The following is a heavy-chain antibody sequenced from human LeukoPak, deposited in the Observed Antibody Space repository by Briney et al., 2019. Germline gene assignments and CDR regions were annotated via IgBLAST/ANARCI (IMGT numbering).Heavy chain of an antibody. CDR3: ARAYSISSGRDSFDG. D-gene: IGHD6-6*01. CDR2: ISSSSSTI. CDR1: GFTFTSYN. V-gene: IGHV3-48*02. J-gene: IGHJ3*01. Sequence: GGSLRLSCAASGFTFTSYNMNWVRQAPGKGLEWVSYISSSSSTIYYADSVKGRFTISRDRATTSLFLQMNSLRDEGTPVYYCARAYSISSGRDSFDGWSLGTLLTVSS.